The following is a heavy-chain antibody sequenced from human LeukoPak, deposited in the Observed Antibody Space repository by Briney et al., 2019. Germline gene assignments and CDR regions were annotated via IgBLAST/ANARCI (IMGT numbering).Heavy chain of an antibody. CDR1: GYTFPTYG. Sequence: GASVTVSFKASGYTFPTYGVSWVRQAPGQGREGMGWISGYDGNTNYAQKLRGRVTMTTDTSTSTAYMDLRSLRSDDTALYYCARTVTTSSYYFDYWGQGTLVTVSS. J-gene: IGHJ4*02. CDR2: ISGYDGNT. D-gene: IGHD4-17*01. CDR3: ARTVTTSSYYFDY. V-gene: IGHV1-18*01.